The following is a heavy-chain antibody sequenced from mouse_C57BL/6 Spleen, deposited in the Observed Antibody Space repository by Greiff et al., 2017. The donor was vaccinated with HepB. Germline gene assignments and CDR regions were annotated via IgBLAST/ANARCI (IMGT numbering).Heavy chain of an antibody. D-gene: IGHD1-1*01. Sequence: QVQLQQSGAELMKPGASVKLSCKATGYTFTGYWIEWVKQRPGHGLEWIGEILPGSGSTNYNEKFKGKATFTADTSSNTAYMQLSSLTTEDSAIYYCARGEAITTVAPYWYFDVWGTGTTVTVSS. V-gene: IGHV1-9*01. J-gene: IGHJ1*03. CDR2: ILPGSGST. CDR3: ARGEAITTVAPYWYFDV. CDR1: GYTFTGYW.